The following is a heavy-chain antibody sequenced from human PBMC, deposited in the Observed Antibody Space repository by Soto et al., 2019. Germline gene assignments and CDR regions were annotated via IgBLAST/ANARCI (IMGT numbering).Heavy chain of an antibody. CDR1: GYAFDTYA. D-gene: IGHD6-6*01. CDR2: MNPYSGNT. CDR3: AKDRTFGPPLVRFDS. Sequence: ASVKVSCKASGYAFDTYAITWVRQATGQGLEWLGWMNPYSGNTGYAPKFQARITMTRDISIGTAYLELSNLRFDDTAVYYCAKDRTFGPPLVRFDSWGQGTLVTVSS. V-gene: IGHV1-8*01. J-gene: IGHJ4*02.